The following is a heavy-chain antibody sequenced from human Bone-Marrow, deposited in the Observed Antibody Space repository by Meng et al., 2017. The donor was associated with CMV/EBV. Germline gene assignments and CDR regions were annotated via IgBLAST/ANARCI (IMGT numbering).Heavy chain of an antibody. V-gene: IGHV1-18*01. CDR3: ATFTYYYDSSGYYYPDYFYY. D-gene: IGHD3-22*01. CDR2: ISAYNGNT. CDR1: GYTFTSYG. Sequence: AAVKVSCKASGYTFTSYGISWVRQAPGQGLEWMGWISAYNGNTNYAQKLQGRVTMTTDTSTSTAYMELRSLRSDDTAVYYCATFTYYYDSSGYYYPDYFYYWGQGTLVTVSS. J-gene: IGHJ4*02.